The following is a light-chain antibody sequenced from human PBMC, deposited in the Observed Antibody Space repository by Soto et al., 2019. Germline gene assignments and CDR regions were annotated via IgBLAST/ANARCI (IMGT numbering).Light chain of an antibody. CDR2: EVN. CDR1: SSDVGGYNY. Sequence: DLNRAAYGYRVARQAGPISCNRTSSDVGGYNYVSWYQQHPGKAPKLMIYEVNKRPSGVPDRFSGSKSGNTASLTVSGLQAEDEADYYCNSYAGSPYVFGTGTKVTVL. CDR3: NSYAGSPYV. J-gene: IGLJ1*01. V-gene: IGLV2-8*02.